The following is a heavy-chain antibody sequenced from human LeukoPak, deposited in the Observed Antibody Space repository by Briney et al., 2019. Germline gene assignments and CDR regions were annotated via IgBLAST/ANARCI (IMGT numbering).Heavy chain of an antibody. D-gene: IGHD3-22*01. CDR2: IKKDGSEK. V-gene: IGHV3-7*01. CDR3: AKCSNDSSGYSIDY. J-gene: IGHJ4*02. Sequence: PGGSLRLSCAASGFIFSSYWVSWVRQAPGKGLEWVANIKKDGSEKYYVDSVKGRFTISRDNSKNTLYLQMNSLRAEDTAVYYCAKCSNDSSGYSIDYWGQGTLVTVSS. CDR1: GFIFSSYW.